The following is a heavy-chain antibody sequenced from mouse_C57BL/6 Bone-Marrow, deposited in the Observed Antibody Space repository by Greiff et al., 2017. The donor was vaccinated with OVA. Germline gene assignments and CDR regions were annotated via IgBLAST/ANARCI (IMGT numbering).Heavy chain of an antibody. D-gene: IGHD2-1*01. CDR2: ISSGGDYI. V-gene: IGHV5-9-1*02. Sequence: EVHLVESGEGLVKPGGSLKLSCAASGFTFSSYAMSWVRQTPEKRLEWVAYISSGGDYIYYADTVKGRFTISRDNARNTLYLQMSSLKSEDTAMYYCTRDHGNYRYWYFDVWGTGTTVTVSS. J-gene: IGHJ1*03. CDR1: GFTFSSYA. CDR3: TRDHGNYRYWYFDV.